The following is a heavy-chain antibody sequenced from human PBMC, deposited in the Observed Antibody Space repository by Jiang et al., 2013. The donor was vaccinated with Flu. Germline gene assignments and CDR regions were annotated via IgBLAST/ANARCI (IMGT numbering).Heavy chain of an antibody. D-gene: IGHD5-18*01. CDR3: ARVSTSMVRELDAFDV. Sequence: GSGLVKPSGTLSLTCAVSGGSINSSNNWWSWVRQTPEKGLEWIGEIHHSGRTKHNPSLKSRVTVSIDKSKNQFSLKLSSVTAADTAVFYCARVSTSMVRELDAFDVWGQGTMVTVSS. CDR1: GGSINSSNNW. CDR2: IHHSGRT. J-gene: IGHJ3*01. V-gene: IGHV4-4*02.